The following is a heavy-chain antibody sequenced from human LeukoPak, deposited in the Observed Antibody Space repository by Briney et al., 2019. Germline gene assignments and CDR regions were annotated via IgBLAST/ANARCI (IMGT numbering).Heavy chain of an antibody. CDR2: IRSKPYGGTT. J-gene: IGHJ3*02. CDR3: SRTRISGIDGFDI. V-gene: IGHV3-49*03. Sequence: PGRSLRLSCTASGFTFSDYGVNWFRQAPGKGLEWVAFIRSKPYGGTTEYAASVKGRFSISRDDSTSIVYLPMNSLKTEDTALYYCSRTRISGIDGFDIWGQGTMVTVSS. CDR1: GFTFSDYG. D-gene: IGHD2-15*01.